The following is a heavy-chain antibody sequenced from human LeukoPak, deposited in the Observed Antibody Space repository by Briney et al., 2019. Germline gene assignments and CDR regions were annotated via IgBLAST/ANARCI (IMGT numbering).Heavy chain of an antibody. D-gene: IGHD1-26*01. J-gene: IGHJ4*02. CDR1: GFTVSSNY. CDR2: IYSGGRT. Sequence: GGSLRLSCAASGFTVSSNYMSWVCQAPGKGLEWVSVIYSGGRTYYADSVKRRFTISRDNSKNTLYLQMNSLRAEDTAVYYCARGEVFDYWGQGTLVTVSS. CDR3: ARGEVFDY. V-gene: IGHV3-66*01.